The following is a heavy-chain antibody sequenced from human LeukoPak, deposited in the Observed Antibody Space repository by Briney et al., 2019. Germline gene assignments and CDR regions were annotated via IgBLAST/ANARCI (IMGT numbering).Heavy chain of an antibody. V-gene: IGHV4-39*01. CDR2: IYYSGST. CDR1: GGSISSYY. D-gene: IGHD2-15*01. Sequence: PSETLSLTCTVSGGSISSYYWSWIRQPPGKGLEWIGSIYYSGSTYYNPSLKSRVTISVDTSKNQFSLKLSSVTAADTAVYYCARDLGYCSGGSCYSEGYFDYWGQGTLVTVSS. CDR3: ARDLGYCSGGSCYSEGYFDY. J-gene: IGHJ4*02.